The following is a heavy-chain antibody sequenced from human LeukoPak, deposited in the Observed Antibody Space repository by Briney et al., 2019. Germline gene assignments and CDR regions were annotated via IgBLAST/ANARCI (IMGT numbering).Heavy chain of an antibody. CDR3: ARDSGWYDY. Sequence: GGSLRLSCAASLITFSRYEINWVRQAPGKGLEWVSYMSRSGDTIYFADSVKGRFTISRDNAKNSMYLQMNSLSAEATAVNYCARDSGWYDYWGQGTLVTVSS. CDR1: LITFSRYE. V-gene: IGHV3-48*03. D-gene: IGHD6-19*01. CDR2: MSRSGDTI. J-gene: IGHJ4*02.